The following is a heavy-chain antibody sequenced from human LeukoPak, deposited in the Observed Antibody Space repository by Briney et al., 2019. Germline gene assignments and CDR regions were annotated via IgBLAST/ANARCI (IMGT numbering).Heavy chain of an antibody. J-gene: IGHJ3*02. CDR2: INHVGIT. CDR1: GESFDGYY. Sequence: SETLSLTCAVYGESFDGYYWSWIRQSPGKGLEWIGHINHVGITNHNPSLKSRVTISLDTSRNQFSLKLNSVTAADTAVYYCAKSNGYGLVDIWGQGTMVTVSS. D-gene: IGHD3-10*01. CDR3: AKSNGYGLVDI. V-gene: IGHV4-34*01.